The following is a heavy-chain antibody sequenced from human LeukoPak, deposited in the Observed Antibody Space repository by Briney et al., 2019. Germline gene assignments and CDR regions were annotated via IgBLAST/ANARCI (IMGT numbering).Heavy chain of an antibody. CDR1: GYTFTSYD. Sequence: EASVKVSCKASGYTFTSYDINWVRQAPGQGLEWMGWMNPNSGNTGYAQKFQGRVTMTRNTSISTAYMELSSLRSEDTAVYYCARGGQWRGAFDIWGQGTMVTVSS. D-gene: IGHD6-19*01. J-gene: IGHJ3*02. V-gene: IGHV1-8*01. CDR2: MNPNSGNT. CDR3: ARGGQWRGAFDI.